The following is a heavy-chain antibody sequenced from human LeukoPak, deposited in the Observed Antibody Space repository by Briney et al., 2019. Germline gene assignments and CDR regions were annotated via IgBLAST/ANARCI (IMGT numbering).Heavy chain of an antibody. Sequence: SAKVSCKACGGTFSSYAIRWVRQAPGHGLEWMGWVNPRNGGTHSAQKFQGRVSMTGDTSITTAYMELSSLTSDDTAVYYCARASTTRCYSFYFDFWGQGTLVTVSS. J-gene: IGHJ4*02. CDR3: ARASTTRCYSFYFDF. CDR2: VNPRNGGT. V-gene: IGHV1-2*02. CDR1: GGTFSSYA. D-gene: IGHD2-2*01.